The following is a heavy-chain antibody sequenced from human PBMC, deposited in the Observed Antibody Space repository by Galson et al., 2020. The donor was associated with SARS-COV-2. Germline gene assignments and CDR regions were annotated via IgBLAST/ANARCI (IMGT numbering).Heavy chain of an antibody. J-gene: IGHJ6*03. CDR2: INAANGNR. CDR3: AREGVIVSDSTWYVLSYQYYHMDV. CDR1: GYTFNNHA. V-gene: IGHV1-3*01. Sequence: ASVKVSCKASGYTFNNHAIHWVRQAPGQRLEWMGWINAANGNRKYSQKFQDRVTISRDTSASTAYMELTSLRSEDTALYYCAREGVIVSDSTWYVLSYQYYHMDVWGNGTAVTVSS. D-gene: IGHD6-13*01.